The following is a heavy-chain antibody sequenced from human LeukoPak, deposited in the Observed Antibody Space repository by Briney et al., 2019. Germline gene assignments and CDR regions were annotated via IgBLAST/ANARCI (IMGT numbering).Heavy chain of an antibody. Sequence: PSETLSLTCAVYGGSFSGYYWSWIRQPPGKGLEWIGEINHSGSTNYNPSLKSRVTISVDTSKNQFSLKLSSVTAADTAVYYCARMYSSGCDYWGQGTLVTVSS. CDR3: ARMYSSGCDY. CDR1: GGSFSGYY. V-gene: IGHV4-34*01. D-gene: IGHD6-19*01. CDR2: INHSGST. J-gene: IGHJ4*02.